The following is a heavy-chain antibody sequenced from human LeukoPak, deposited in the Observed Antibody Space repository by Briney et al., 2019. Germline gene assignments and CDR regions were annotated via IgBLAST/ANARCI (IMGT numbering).Heavy chain of an antibody. V-gene: IGHV1-2*02. CDR1: GYTFTGYY. CDR3: ARDGRRIAARPGYYYGMDV. J-gene: IGHJ6*02. Sequence: ASVKVSCKASGYTFTGYYMHWVRQAPGQGLEWMGWINPNSGGTNYAQKFQGRVTMTRDTSISTAYMELSRLRSVDTAVYYCARDGRRIAARPGYYYGMDVWGQGTTVTVSS. CDR2: INPNSGGT. D-gene: IGHD6-6*01.